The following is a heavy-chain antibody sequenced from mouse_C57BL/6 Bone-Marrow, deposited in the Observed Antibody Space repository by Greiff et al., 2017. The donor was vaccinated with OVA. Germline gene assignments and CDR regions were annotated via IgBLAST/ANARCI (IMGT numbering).Heavy chain of an antibody. D-gene: IGHD2-5*01. CDR2: IDPNSGGT. J-gene: IGHJ1*03. CDR3: ARTGDSNPSWYFDV. Sequence: QVQLKQPGAELVKPGASVKLSCKASGYTFTSYWMHWVKQRPGRGLEWIGRIDPNSGGTKYNEKFKSKATLTVDKSSSTAYMQLSSLTSEDSAVYYCARTGDSNPSWYFDVWGTGTTVTVSS. CDR1: GYTFTSYW. V-gene: IGHV1-72*01.